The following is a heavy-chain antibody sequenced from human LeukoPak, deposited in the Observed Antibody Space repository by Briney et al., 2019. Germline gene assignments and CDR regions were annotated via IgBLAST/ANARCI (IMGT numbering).Heavy chain of an antibody. CDR2: IIPIFGTA. D-gene: IGHD3-22*01. Sequence: ASVKVSCKASGGTFSSYAISWVRQAPGQGLEWMGGIIPIFGTANYALKFQGRVTITADESTSTAYMELSSLRSEDTAVYYCASHPYYHDSSGYWNAFDIWGQGTMVTVSS. CDR3: ASHPYYHDSSGYWNAFDI. V-gene: IGHV1-69*13. CDR1: GGTFSSYA. J-gene: IGHJ3*02.